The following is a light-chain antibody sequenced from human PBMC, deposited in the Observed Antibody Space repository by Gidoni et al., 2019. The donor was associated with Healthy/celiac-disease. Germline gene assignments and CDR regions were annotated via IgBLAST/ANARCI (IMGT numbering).Light chain of an antibody. CDR3: QQSYSTPWT. V-gene: IGKV1-39*01. CDR1: QSNRSY. CDR2: AAS. Sequence: DIQMTQSPSSLSASVGDRVTITCRESQSNRSYLNWYQQKPGKAPKLLIYAASSLQSGVPPRFSGSGSGTDFTLTISSLQPEDFATYYCQQSYSTPWTFGQXTKVEIK. J-gene: IGKJ1*01.